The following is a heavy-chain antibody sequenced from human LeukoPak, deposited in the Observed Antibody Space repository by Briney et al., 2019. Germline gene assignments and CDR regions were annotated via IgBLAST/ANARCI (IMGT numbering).Heavy chain of an antibody. Sequence: PGGSLRLSCAASGFTFSSYWMSWVRQAPGKGLEWVANIKQDGSEKYYVDSVKGRFTISRDNSKNTLYLQMNSLRAEDTAVYYCARARVFVGELFDYWGQGTLVTVSS. CDR2: IKQDGSEK. CDR3: ARARVFVGELFDY. CDR1: GFTFSSYW. D-gene: IGHD3-16*01. J-gene: IGHJ4*02. V-gene: IGHV3-7*04.